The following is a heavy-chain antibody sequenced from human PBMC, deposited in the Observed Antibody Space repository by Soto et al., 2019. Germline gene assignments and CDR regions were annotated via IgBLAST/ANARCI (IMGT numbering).Heavy chain of an antibody. J-gene: IGHJ4*02. D-gene: IGHD3-22*01. Sequence: GESLKISCKGSGYSFTSYWVGWVRQMPGKGLEWMGIIYPGDSDTRYSPSFQGQVTISADKSISTAYLQWSSLKASDTATYYCARRYDSSGTHFDYWGQGTLVTVSS. V-gene: IGHV5-51*01. CDR3: ARRYDSSGTHFDY. CDR2: IYPGDSDT. CDR1: GYSFTSYW.